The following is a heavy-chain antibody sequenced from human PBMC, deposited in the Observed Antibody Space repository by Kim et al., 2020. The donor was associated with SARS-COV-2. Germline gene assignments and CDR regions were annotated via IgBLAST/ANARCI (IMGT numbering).Heavy chain of an antibody. V-gene: IGHV5-51*01. CDR2: IYLGDSDT. CDR3: ARQGYGSGSYYMDDAFDI. J-gene: IGHJ3*02. CDR1: GYSFTSYW. D-gene: IGHD3-10*01. Sequence: GESLKISCKGSGYSFTSYWIGWVRQMPGKGLEWMGIIYLGDSDTRYSPSFQGQVTISADKSISTAYLQWSSLKASDTAMYYCARQGYGSGSYYMDDAFDIWGQGTMVTVSS.